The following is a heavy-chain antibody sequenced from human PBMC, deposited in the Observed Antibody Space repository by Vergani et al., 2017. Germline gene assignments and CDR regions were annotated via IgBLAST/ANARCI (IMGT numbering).Heavy chain of an antibody. V-gene: IGHV3-15*01. CDR1: GFTFSSYG. J-gene: IGHJ3*02. Sequence: VQLVESGGGVVQPGRSLRLSCAASGFTFSSYGMHWVRQAPGKGLEWVGRIKSKTDGGTTDYAAPVKGRFTISRDDSKNTLYLQMNSLKTEDTAVYYCTTEGTTGTNDAFDIWGQGTMVTVSS. CDR2: IKSKTDGGTT. D-gene: IGHD1-1*01. CDR3: TTEGTTGTNDAFDI.